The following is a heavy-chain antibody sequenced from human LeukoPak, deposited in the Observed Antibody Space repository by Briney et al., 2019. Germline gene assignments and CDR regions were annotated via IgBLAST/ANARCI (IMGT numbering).Heavy chain of an antibody. CDR3: TRDGHRGVRPGRFDN. D-gene: IGHD3-10*01. CDR2: IRSTGYGGTT. V-gene: IGHV3-49*04. J-gene: IGHJ4*02. Sequence: GGSLRLSCTTSGFTFDDYAMSWVRQAPGKGLEWVGFIRSTGYGGTTEYAASVRGRITISRDDSRNIAYLQMNSLKTEDTAVYFCTRDGHRGVRPGRFDNWGQGTLVTVSP. CDR1: GFTFDDYA.